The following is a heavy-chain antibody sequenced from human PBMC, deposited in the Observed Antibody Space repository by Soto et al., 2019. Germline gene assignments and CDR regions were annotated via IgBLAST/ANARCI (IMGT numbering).Heavy chain of an antibody. CDR3: ARRYSSGWYGVYSDY. CDR1: GGSISSSSYY. V-gene: IGHV4-39*01. Sequence: SETLSLTCTVSGGSISSSSYYWGWIRQPPGKGLEWIGSIYYSGSTYYNPSLKSRVTISVDTSKNQFSLKLSSVTAADTAVYYCARRYSSGWYGVYSDYWGQGTLVTVSS. J-gene: IGHJ4*02. CDR2: IYYSGST. D-gene: IGHD6-19*01.